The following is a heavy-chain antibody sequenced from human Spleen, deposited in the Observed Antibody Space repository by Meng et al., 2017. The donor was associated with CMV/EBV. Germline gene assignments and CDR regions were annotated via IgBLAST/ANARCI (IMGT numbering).Heavy chain of an antibody. Sequence: SGPTLVKPTQTLTLTCTFSGFSLSTSRMRVSWIRQPPGKALEWLARIDWDDDKFYSTSLKTRLIISKDTSKNHVVLTMTNMHPVDTATYYCARMGYGYNYFDYWGQGTLVTVSS. CDR1: GFSLSTSRMR. D-gene: IGHD5-24*01. CDR2: IDWDDDK. J-gene: IGHJ4*02. V-gene: IGHV2-70D*14. CDR3: ARMGYGYNYFDY.